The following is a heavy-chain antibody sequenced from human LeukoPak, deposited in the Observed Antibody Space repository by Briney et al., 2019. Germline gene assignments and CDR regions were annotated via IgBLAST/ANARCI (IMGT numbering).Heavy chain of an antibody. CDR1: GFTFSSYG. Sequence: GGSLRLSCAASGFTFSSYGMHWVRQAPGKGLEWVAFIRYDGSNKYYADSVKGRFTISRDNSKNTLYLQMNSLRAEDTAVYYCAKDVTRTYYYGSGSLYYYYYMYVWGKGTTVTVSS. CDR2: IRYDGSNK. V-gene: IGHV3-30*02. CDR3: AKDVTRTYYYGSGSLYYYYYMYV. J-gene: IGHJ6*03. D-gene: IGHD3-10*01.